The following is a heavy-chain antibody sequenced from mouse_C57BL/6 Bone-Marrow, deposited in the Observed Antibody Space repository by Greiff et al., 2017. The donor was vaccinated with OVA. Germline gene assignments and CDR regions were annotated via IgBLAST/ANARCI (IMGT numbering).Heavy chain of an antibody. CDR2: IYPSDSET. J-gene: IGHJ1*03. Sequence: VQLQQPGAELVRPGSSVKLSCKASGYTFTSYWMDWVKQRPGQGLEWIGNIYPSDSETHYNQKFKDKATLTVDKSSSTAYMQLSSLTSEDSAVYYCARRITTVHWYFDVWGTGTTVTVSS. V-gene: IGHV1-61*01. CDR1: GYTFTSYW. D-gene: IGHD1-1*01. CDR3: ARRITTVHWYFDV.